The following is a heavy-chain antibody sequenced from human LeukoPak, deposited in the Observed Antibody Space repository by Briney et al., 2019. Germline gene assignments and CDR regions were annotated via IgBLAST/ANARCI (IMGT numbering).Heavy chain of an antibody. CDR2: ITSSSTYI. D-gene: IGHD3-10*01. V-gene: IGHV3-21*01. Sequence: PGGTLRLSCAASGFTFSSYGMSWVRQAPGKGLEWVSSITSSSTYIYYADSVKGRFTISRDNAKNSLYLQMNSLRAEDTAVYYCARAGFVGGFDYWGQGTLVTVSS. CDR1: GFTFSSYG. J-gene: IGHJ4*02. CDR3: ARAGFVGGFDY.